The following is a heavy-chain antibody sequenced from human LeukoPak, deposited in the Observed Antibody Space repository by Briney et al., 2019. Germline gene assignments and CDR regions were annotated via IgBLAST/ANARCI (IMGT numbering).Heavy chain of an antibody. V-gene: IGHV3-9*01. CDR3: AKDMGPAAYYYYGMDV. CDR2: ISWNSGSI. D-gene: IGHD2-2*01. CDR1: GFTFDDYA. Sequence: GGSLRLSCAASGFTFDDYAMHWVRQAPGKGLEWVSGISWNSGSIGYADSVKGRFTISRDDAKNSLYLQMNSLRAEDTALYYCAKDMGPAAYYYYGMDVWGQGTTVTVSS. J-gene: IGHJ6*02.